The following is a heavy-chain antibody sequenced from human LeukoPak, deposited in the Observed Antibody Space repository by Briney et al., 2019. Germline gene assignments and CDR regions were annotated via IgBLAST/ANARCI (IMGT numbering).Heavy chain of an antibody. Sequence: PSETLSLTCTVSGGSISSSGYYWTWIRQLPGKGLDWIGYMSYSGSTSYNPSLKSRVIISVDTSKSQLSLKLSSVTAADTAVYYCAREGYNRLDYWGQGTLVTVSS. CDR3: AREGYNRLDY. V-gene: IGHV4-31*02. CDR1: GGSISSSGYY. J-gene: IGHJ4*02. D-gene: IGHD5-24*01. CDR2: MSYSGST.